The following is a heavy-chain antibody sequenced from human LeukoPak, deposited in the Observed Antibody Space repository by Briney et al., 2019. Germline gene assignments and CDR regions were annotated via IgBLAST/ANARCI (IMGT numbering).Heavy chain of an antibody. Sequence: AGGSLRLSCAASGFIFSRHTMHWVRQAPGKGLQWVALISYDGSNEYFADSVKGRFTISRDNSRNTLYLQMNSLRPEDTAVYYCAKGGDILTGYYLYWYFDLWGRGTLVTVSS. CDR3: AKGGDILTGYYLYWYFDL. V-gene: IGHV3-30-3*01. CDR1: GFIFSRHT. J-gene: IGHJ2*01. CDR2: ISYDGSNE. D-gene: IGHD3-9*01.